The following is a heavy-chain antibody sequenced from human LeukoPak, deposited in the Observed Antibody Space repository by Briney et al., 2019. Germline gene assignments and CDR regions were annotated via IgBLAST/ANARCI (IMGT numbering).Heavy chain of an antibody. CDR3: ARDLVTVTKGFDI. D-gene: IGHD4-17*01. CDR2: ISYIGTT. V-gene: IGHV4-59*11. Sequence: SETLSLTCAVSADSFSSHYWTWIRQLPGKGLEWIGYISYIGTTNYNPSLKSRVTISIDTSKNQFSLKLSSVTAADAAVYYCARDLVTVTKGFDIWGQGTMVSVSS. J-gene: IGHJ3*02. CDR1: ADSFSSHY.